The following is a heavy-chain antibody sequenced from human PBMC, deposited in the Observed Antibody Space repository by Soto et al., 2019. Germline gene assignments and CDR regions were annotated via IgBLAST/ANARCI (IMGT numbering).Heavy chain of an antibody. D-gene: IGHD3-10*01. J-gene: IGHJ3*02. CDR1: GDSINNADYY. CDR3: ARVRGHAFDI. Sequence: QVQLQESGPGLVKPSQTLSLNCSVSGDSINNADYYWSWIRQHAGRGLELIGYIYYSGTTYYNPSLTSRVTISMDTSKNQFSLEMRSVTAADTAVYYCARVRGHAFDIRGQGTMVTVSS. V-gene: IGHV4-31*03. CDR2: IYYSGTT.